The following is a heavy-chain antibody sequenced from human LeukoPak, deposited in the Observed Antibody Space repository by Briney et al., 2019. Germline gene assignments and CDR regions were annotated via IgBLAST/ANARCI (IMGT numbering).Heavy chain of an antibody. CDR1: GVSISSYY. CDR3: ARRGMEHTFYYYYYMDV. D-gene: IGHD1/OR15-1a*01. Sequence: SETLSLTCTVSGVSISSYYWSWIRQPAGKGLEWIGRIYSSGKTNYNPSLKSRVTMSVDTSNNQFSLRLTSVTAADTAVYHCARRGMEHTFYYYYYMDVRGKGTTVTVSS. J-gene: IGHJ6*03. V-gene: IGHV4-4*07. CDR2: IYSSGKT.